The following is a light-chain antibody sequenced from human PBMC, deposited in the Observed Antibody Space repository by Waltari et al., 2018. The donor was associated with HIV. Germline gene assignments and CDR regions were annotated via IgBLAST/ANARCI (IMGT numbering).Light chain of an antibody. CDR3: CSYGGTYLFWI. V-gene: IGLV2-11*01. CDR2: GVN. CDR1: SRYLNVDHN. Sequence: QSALTQPRSVSGSPGQSVTISCTAPSRYLNVDHNVSWYQHHAGKAPKLIIFGVNQRPSGVPDRFSGSKSGSTASLTIYGLQAEDEGHYYCCSYGGTYLFWIFGGGTQLTVL. J-gene: IGLJ2*01.